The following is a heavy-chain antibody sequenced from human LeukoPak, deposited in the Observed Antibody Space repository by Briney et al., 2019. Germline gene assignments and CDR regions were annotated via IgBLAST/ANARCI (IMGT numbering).Heavy chain of an antibody. CDR2: ISHSGTT. Sequence: GSLRLSCAASEFTFSSYWMSWVRQAPGKGLEWLASISHSGTTYYSPSLKSRVTISVDTSRNQFSLKLSSVTAADTAVYYCARGERGSDYWGQGTLVTVSS. V-gene: IGHV4-38-2*01. CDR3: ARGERGSDY. D-gene: IGHD5-24*01. J-gene: IGHJ4*02. CDR1: EFTFSSYW.